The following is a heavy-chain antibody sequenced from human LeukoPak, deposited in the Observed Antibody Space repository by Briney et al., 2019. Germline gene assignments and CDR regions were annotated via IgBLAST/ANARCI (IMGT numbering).Heavy chain of an antibody. CDR2: ISAYNGNT. J-gene: IGHJ5*02. V-gene: IGHV1-18*01. CDR3: ARDQDYYDSSGYYIPNWFDP. D-gene: IGHD3-22*01. Sequence: GASVKVSCKASGYTFTSYGISWVRQAPGQGLEWMGWISAYNGNTNYAQKLQGRVTMTTDTSTSTAYMELRSLRSDDTAVYYCARDQDYYDSSGYYIPNWFDPWGQGTLATVSS. CDR1: GYTFTSYG.